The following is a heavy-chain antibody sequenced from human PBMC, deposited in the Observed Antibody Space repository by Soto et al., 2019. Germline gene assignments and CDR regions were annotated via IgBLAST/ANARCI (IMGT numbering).Heavy chain of an antibody. CDR1: GFTFSSYA. CDR3: ARRGSGSYYYY. Sequence: EVQLLESGGGLVQPGGSLRLSCAASGFTFSSYAMRWVRQAPVKGLEWVSAISGSGDSTYYAESVKGRFTISRYNSKNKLYLQINSLGGEDTAVYYCARRGSGSYYYYWVQGTLVTVSS. J-gene: IGHJ4*02. D-gene: IGHD1-26*01. V-gene: IGHV3-23*01. CDR2: ISGSGDST.